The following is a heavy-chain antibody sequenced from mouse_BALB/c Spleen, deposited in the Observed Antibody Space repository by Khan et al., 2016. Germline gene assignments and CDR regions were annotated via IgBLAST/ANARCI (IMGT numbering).Heavy chain of an antibody. CDR3: ARSKYLARY. D-gene: IGHD3-3*01. J-gene: IGHJ2*01. V-gene: IGHV2-9*02. CDR1: GYSLTRYG. CDR2: IWAGGST. Sequence: QVQLKQSGPGLVAPSQSLSITCTVYGYSLTRYGVHWVRQPPGKGLEWLGLIWAGGSTNYNWALMSRLSISIDNSKSLVFLIMNILQTDDTSLYYWARSKYLARYWGQGTTLTVSS.